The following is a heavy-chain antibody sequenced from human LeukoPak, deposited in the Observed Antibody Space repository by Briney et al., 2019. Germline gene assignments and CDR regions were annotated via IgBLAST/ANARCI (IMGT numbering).Heavy chain of an antibody. Sequence: GGSLRLSCAASGFTFSSYAMSWVRQAPGKGLEWVSAISGSGGSTYYADSAKGRFTISRDQSKNTLFLQMNNLRVEDTAVYYCTRDPVTYCGGDCWGQGTLVTVSS. J-gene: IGHJ4*02. CDR2: ISGSGGST. V-gene: IGHV3-23*01. CDR1: GFTFSSYA. D-gene: IGHD2-21*01. CDR3: TRDPVTYCGGDC.